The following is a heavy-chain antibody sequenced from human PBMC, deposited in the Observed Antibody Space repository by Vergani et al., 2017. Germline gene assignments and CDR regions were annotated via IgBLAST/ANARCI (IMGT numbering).Heavy chain of an antibody. Sequence: QVQLVQSGAEVKKPGSSVKVSCKASGGTFSSYTISWVRQAPGQGLEWMGRIIPILGIANYAQKFQGRVTITADKSTSTAYMELSSLRSEDTAVYYCARAPNPFVADVYFDYWGQGTLVTVSS. CDR2: IIPILGIA. D-gene: IGHD2-15*01. CDR3: ARAPNPFVADVYFDY. J-gene: IGHJ4*02. CDR1: GGTFSSYT. V-gene: IGHV1-69*02.